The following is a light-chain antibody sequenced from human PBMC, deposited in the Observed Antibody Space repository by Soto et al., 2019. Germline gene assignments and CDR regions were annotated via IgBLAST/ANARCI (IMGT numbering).Light chain of an antibody. J-gene: IGLJ2*01. Sequence: QSALTQHPSASGSPGQSVTISCTGTSSDVGGYNYVSWYQQHPGKAPKLMISEVSKRPSGVPDRFSGSNSGNTASLTVSGLQAEDEADYYCSSFAGNNNLVFGGGTKLTVL. CDR2: EVS. CDR1: SSDVGGYNY. V-gene: IGLV2-8*01. CDR3: SSFAGNNNLV.